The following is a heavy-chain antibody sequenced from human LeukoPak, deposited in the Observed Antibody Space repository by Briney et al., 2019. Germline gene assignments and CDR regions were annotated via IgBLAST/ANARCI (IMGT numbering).Heavy chain of an antibody. CDR2: INPSGGST. D-gene: IGHD1-26*01. J-gene: IGHJ4*02. CDR3: ARDPSGSPSGYYFDY. Sequence: GASVKVSCKASGYTFTSYYMHWVRQAPGQGLEWMGIINPSGGSTSYAQKFQGRVTMTRDMSTSTVYMELSSLRSEDTAVYYCARDPSGSPSGYYFDYWGQGTLVTVSS. V-gene: IGHV1-46*01. CDR1: GYTFTSYY.